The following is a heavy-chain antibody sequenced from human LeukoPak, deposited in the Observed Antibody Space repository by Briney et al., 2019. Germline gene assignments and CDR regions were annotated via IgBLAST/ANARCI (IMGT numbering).Heavy chain of an antibody. CDR2: ISSSSSYI. V-gene: IGHV3-21*01. CDR3: ARAFYGGKNYFDY. Sequence: GGSLRLSCAASGFTFSSYSMNWVRQAPGKGLEWVSSISSSSSYIYYADSVKGRFTISRDNAKNSLYLQMNSLRAEDTAVYYCARAFYGGKNYFDYWDQGTLVTVSS. J-gene: IGHJ4*02. D-gene: IGHD4-23*01. CDR1: GFTFSSYS.